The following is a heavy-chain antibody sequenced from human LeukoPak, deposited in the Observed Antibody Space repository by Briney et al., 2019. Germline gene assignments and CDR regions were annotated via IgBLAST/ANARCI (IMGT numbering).Heavy chain of an antibody. Sequence: GGSLRLSCAASGFTFSSYEMNWVRQAPGKGLEWVSYISSSGSTIYYADSAKGRFTISRDNAKNSLYLQMNSLRAEDTAVYYCARDNGRDYDSSGYYSFFDYWGQGTLVTVSS. CDR1: GFTFSSYE. V-gene: IGHV3-48*03. CDR3: ARDNGRDYDSSGYYSFFDY. D-gene: IGHD3-22*01. J-gene: IGHJ4*02. CDR2: ISSSGSTI.